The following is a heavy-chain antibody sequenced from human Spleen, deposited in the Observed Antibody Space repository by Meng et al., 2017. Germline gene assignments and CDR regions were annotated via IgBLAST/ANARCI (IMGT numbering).Heavy chain of an antibody. J-gene: IGHJ4*02. V-gene: IGHV4-34*01. CDR1: GGSFSDYY. D-gene: IGHD3-10*01. Sequence: VQLQKWGAGRLKPSETLSLTCVVSGGSFSDYYWSWIRQPHGKGLEWIGFIYHNGDTNYNPSLKSRVTISVDTSKNQFSLKLVSVTAADTAVYYCARGWRVIHLYYFDNWGQGTLVTVSS. CDR3: ARGWRVIHLYYFDN. CDR2: IYHNGDT.